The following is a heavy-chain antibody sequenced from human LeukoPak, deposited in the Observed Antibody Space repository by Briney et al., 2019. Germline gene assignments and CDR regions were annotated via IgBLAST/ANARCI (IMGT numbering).Heavy chain of an antibody. J-gene: IGHJ4*01. V-gene: IGHV3-7*01. CDR1: GFTFTNNS. Sequence: PGGSLRLSCAASGFTFTNNSMSWVRQVPGKGLEWVANIKQDGSETTYADSVRGRFTIFRGNAKDSVYLQMNSLRAEDSATYYCVREGFYFFDFWGQGTLVTVSS. CDR2: IKQDGSET. CDR3: VREGFYFFDF.